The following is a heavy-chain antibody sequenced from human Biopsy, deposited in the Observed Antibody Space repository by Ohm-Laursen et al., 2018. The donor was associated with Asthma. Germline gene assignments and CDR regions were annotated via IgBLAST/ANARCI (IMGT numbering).Heavy chain of an antibody. J-gene: IGHJ5*02. Sequence: GASVKVSCKSLGGTFNTYVIGWVRQAPGQGLEWMGGINSVFGTTTYPQKFQDRVTITEDDSTSTVYMELSSLRSEDTAVYYCARKAGSCISRTCYSLDLWGQGTLVTVSS. CDR3: ARKAGSCISRTCYSLDL. V-gene: IGHV1-69*13. CDR2: INSVFGTT. D-gene: IGHD2-2*01. CDR1: GGTFNTYV.